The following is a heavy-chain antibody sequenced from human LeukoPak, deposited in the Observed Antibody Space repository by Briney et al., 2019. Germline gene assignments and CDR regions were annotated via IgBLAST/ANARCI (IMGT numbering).Heavy chain of an antibody. V-gene: IGHV3-53*01. CDR1: DFSVNNNY. CDR2: MDTFGGI. J-gene: IGHJ4*02. Sequence: PGGSLRLSCAASDFSVNNNYMNWVRQAPGKGLEWVSLMDTFGGIYYRDSVKGRFTISRDISKNTLYLQMNTLSAEDTAIYYCAGGSFYGSGGRPGYFDHWGQGILVTVSS. CDR3: AGGSFYGSGGRPGYFDH. D-gene: IGHD3-10*01.